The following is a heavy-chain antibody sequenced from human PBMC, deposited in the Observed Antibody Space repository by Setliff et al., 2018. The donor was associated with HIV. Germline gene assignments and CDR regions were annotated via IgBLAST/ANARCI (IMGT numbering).Heavy chain of an antibody. CDR2: VSQSGST. V-gene: IGHV4-39*07. CDR1: GVSINRTDHY. J-gene: IGHJ4*02. D-gene: IGHD6-19*01. CDR3: ERGAQWIDY. Sequence: PSETLSLTCSVSGVSINRTDHYWGWIRQSPGKRLEWIGSVSQSGSTYYNPSLKSRVTMSVDTSKNQFSLKMSSVTAADTAVYYCERGAQWIDYWGQGTLVTVSS.